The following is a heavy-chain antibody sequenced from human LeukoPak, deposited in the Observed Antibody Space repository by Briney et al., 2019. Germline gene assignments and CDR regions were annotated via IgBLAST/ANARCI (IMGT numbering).Heavy chain of an antibody. CDR1: GFTFSNYA. D-gene: IGHD3-10*01. CDR2: ISGDGGST. CDR3: AKDPFPHHFGSGREIPGPHGMDV. J-gene: IGHJ6*02. V-gene: IGHV3-23*01. Sequence: GGSLRLSCAASGFTFSNYAMSWVRQAPGKGLEWVSSISGDGGSTYYADSVKGRLTISRDNSKNTLYLQMNSLRAVDTAVYYCAKDPFPHHFGSGREIPGPHGMDVWGQGTTVTVSS.